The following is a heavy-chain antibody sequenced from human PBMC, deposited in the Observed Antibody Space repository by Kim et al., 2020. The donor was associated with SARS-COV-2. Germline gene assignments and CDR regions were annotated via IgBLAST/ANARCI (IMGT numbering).Heavy chain of an antibody. J-gene: IGHJ6*02. Sequence: VKGRFTLSRNNAKSSLSLQMNSLRAEDTAVYYCARSLYCSSTSCFYGMDVWGQGTTVTVSS. D-gene: IGHD2-2*01. CDR3: ARSLYCSSTSCFYGMDV. V-gene: IGHV3-48*03.